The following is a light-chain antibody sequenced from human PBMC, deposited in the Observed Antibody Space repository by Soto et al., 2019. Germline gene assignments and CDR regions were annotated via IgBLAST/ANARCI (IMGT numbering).Light chain of an antibody. V-gene: IGKV3-20*01. CDR2: DAS. CDR3: LQYGSSPSWT. J-gene: IGKJ1*01. Sequence: DIMLTQSPPTLHLSKGERATLSCRASHIFTIIHLSWYQHKPGQATGLLIFDASRRATGIPDRFSGSGSGTDFTLTISRLEPEDFGVYFCLQYGSSPSWTFGQGTKV. CDR1: HIFTIIH.